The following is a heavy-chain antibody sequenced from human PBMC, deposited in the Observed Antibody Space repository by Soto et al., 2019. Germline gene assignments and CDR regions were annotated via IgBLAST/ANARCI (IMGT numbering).Heavy chain of an antibody. CDR2: INPGGGST. V-gene: IGHV1-46*01. D-gene: IGHD6-13*01. Sequence: QVQLVQSGAEVKKPGASVKVSCKASGYSFTSNFLHWVRQAPGQGLEWMGIINPGGGSTTSTQKCQSRVTMTRDTSTRTGYMELSGLKSDDTAVYYCARLSTAPGTGAEYFDYWGQGTLVTVSS. CDR1: GYSFTSNF. J-gene: IGHJ4*02. CDR3: ARLSTAPGTGAEYFDY.